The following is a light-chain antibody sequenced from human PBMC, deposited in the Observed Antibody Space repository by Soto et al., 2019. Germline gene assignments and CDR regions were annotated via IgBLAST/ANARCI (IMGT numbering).Light chain of an antibody. Sequence: IVMTQSXYSLAVXXXXIXTXXXXAIQSXLYSSNNRNYLAWYQQKPGQPPKLLIYWASTRESGVPDRFSGSGSGTDFTLTISSLQAEDVAVYYCQQYYNTPLTFGGGTKVDIK. CDR2: WAS. CDR3: QQYYNTPLT. J-gene: IGKJ4*01. CDR1: QSXLYSSNNRNY. V-gene: IGKV4-1*01.